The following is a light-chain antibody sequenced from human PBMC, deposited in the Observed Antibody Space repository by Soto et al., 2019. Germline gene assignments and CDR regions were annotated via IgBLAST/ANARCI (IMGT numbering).Light chain of an antibody. CDR1: QSVTNS. CDR3: QQSYSTPIS. CDR2: AAS. V-gene: IGKV1-39*01. J-gene: IGKJ4*01. Sequence: DIQMTQSPSSLSASVGERVTITCRTSQSVTNSLNWYYQSPGKAPKLLIYAASNLHSGVPSRFGGSGSGTDFTLTISSLHPEDFATYYGQQSYSTPISFGRGTKVEI.